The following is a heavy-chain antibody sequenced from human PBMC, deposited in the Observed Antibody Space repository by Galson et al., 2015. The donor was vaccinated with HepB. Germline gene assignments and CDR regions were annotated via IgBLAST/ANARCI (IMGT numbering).Heavy chain of an antibody. CDR3: AREGVDTAIFDY. D-gene: IGHD5-18*01. CDR2: IWYDGSNK. CDR1: GFTFSSYG. Sequence: SLRLSCAASGFTFSSYGMHWVRQAPGKGLEWVAVIWYDGSNKYYADSVKGRFTISRDNSKNTLYLQMNSLRAEDTAVYYCAREGVDTAIFDYWGQGALVTVSS. V-gene: IGHV3-33*01. J-gene: IGHJ4*02.